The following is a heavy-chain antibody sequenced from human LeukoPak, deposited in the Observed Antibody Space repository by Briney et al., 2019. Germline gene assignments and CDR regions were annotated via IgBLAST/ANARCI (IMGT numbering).Heavy chain of an antibody. J-gene: IGHJ4*02. CDR1: GFTFSGYS. V-gene: IGHV3-21*01. D-gene: IGHD3-22*01. CDR3: AREVSEGFDF. Sequence: GSLRLPYTASGFTFSGYSMNWIRQAPGKGLEWVSSFGTRSTSIYHAGSVKGRFAISRDNAKNSLYLQMNSLRAEDTAVYYCAREVSEGFDFWGQGTLVTVSS. CDR2: FGTRSTSI.